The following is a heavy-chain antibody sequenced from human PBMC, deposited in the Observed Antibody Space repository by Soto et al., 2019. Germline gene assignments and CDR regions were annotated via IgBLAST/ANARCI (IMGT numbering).Heavy chain of an antibody. CDR2: IYYSGST. Sequence: SETLSLTCTVSGGSISSGDYYWSWIRQPPGKGLEWIGYIYYSGSTNYNPSLKSRVTISVDTSKNQFSLKLSSVTAADTAVYYCARDSSYRDAFDIWGQGTMVTVSS. V-gene: IGHV4-61*08. CDR3: ARDSSYRDAFDI. CDR1: GGSISSGDYY. J-gene: IGHJ3*02. D-gene: IGHD1-26*01.